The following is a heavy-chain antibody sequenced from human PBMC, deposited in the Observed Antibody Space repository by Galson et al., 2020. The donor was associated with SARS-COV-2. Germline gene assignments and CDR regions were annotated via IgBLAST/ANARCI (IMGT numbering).Heavy chain of an antibody. Sequence: GGSLRLSCAASGFTFSGSAMHWVRQASGKGLEWVGRIRSKANSYATAYAASVKGRFTISRDDSKNTAYLQMNSLKTEDTAVYYCTRQYGGYVYWGYYYGMDVWGQGTTVTVSS. D-gene: IGHD5-12*01. CDR2: IRSKANSYAT. V-gene: IGHV3-73*01. J-gene: IGHJ6*02. CDR3: TRQYGGYVYWGYYYGMDV. CDR1: GFTFSGSA.